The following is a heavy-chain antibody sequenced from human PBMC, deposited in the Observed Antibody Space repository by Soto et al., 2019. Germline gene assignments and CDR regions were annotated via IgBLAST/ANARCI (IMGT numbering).Heavy chain of an antibody. V-gene: IGHV3-74*01. Sequence: EVQLVESGGALVQPGGSLRLSCAASGFTFSNYWMHWVRQGPGKGLVWVSAINPDGSIIHYADSVKGRFTISRDNAKNTLYLQMNSLRAEDTAIYYCARDVGYKSGPWGQGTLVTVSS. CDR1: GFTFSNYW. CDR2: INPDGSII. CDR3: ARDVGYKSGP. J-gene: IGHJ5*02. D-gene: IGHD5-18*01.